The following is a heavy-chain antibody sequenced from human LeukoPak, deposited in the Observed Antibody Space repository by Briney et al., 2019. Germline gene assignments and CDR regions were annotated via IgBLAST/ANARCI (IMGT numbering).Heavy chain of an antibody. Sequence: SCKASGGTFSSYAISWVRQAPGKGLEWVAFIRYDGSNKYYADSVKGRFTISRDNSKNTLYLQMNSLRAEDTAVYYCAKGTHYYDSSGYLNWFDPWGQGTLVTVSS. CDR1: GGTFSSYA. CDR3: AKGTHYYDSSGYLNWFDP. D-gene: IGHD3-22*01. J-gene: IGHJ5*02. V-gene: IGHV3-30*02. CDR2: IRYDGSNK.